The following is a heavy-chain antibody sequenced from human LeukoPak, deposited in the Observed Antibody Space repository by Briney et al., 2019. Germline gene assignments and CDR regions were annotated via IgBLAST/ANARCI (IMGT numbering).Heavy chain of an antibody. D-gene: IGHD7-27*01. V-gene: IGHV4-31*03. CDR1: GGSITSGGYY. CDR3: ARGSTGDKSNN. J-gene: IGHJ4*02. Sequence: PSETLSLTCTVSGGSITSGGYYWSWIRQPPGKGLEWIGYIYYSGTTSYNPSLKSRLTISLDTSENQFSLKLSSVTAADTAVYYCARGSTGDKSNNWGQGTLVTVSS. CDR2: IYYSGTT.